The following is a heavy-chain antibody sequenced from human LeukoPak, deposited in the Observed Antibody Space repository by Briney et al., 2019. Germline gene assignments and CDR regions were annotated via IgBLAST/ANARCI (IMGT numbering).Heavy chain of an antibody. CDR2: INHSGST. CDR1: SGSFSGYY. CDR3: ARGLRGSGSYLRS. V-gene: IGHV4-34*01. Sequence: PSETLSLTCAVYSGSFSGYYWSWIRQPPGKGLEWIGEINHSGSTNYNPSLKSRVTISVDTSKNQFSLKLSSVTAADTAVYYCARGLRGSGSYLRSWGQGTLVTVSS. J-gene: IGHJ5*02. D-gene: IGHD3-10*01.